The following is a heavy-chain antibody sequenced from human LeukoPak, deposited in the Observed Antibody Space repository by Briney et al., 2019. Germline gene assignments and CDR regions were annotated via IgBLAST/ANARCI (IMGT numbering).Heavy chain of an antibody. CDR3: ARHRSSWLIDY. D-gene: IGHD6-6*01. V-gene: IGHV3-23*01. J-gene: IGHJ4*02. Sequence: GGSLRLSCAASGFTFNSYAMSWVRQAPWERLQWVSGISDSGGNTYYADSVKGRFTISRDNSKNTLYLQMNSLRAEDTAVYYCARHRSSWLIDYWGQGTLVAVSS. CDR2: ISDSGGNT. CDR1: GFTFNSYA.